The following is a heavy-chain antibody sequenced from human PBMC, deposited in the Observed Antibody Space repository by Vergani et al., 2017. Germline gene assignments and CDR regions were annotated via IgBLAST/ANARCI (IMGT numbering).Heavy chain of an antibody. D-gene: IGHD6-6*01. CDR1: GGSISSYY. Sequence: QVQLQESGPGLVKASETLSLTCNVSGGSISSYYWSWIRQSPGEGLEYIGYIYYSGSTNYNPSLESRVTISIGASKTQFSLKLSSVTAADTAVYYCARTSGEHSSSSAAFDIWGQGTRVTVSA. J-gene: IGHJ3*02. V-gene: IGHV4-59*01. CDR2: IYYSGST. CDR3: ARTSGEHSSSSAAFDI.